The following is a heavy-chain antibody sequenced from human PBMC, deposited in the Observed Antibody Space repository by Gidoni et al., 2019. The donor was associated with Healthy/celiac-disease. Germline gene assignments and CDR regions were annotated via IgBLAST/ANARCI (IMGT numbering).Heavy chain of an antibody. CDR3: ARDPGYCSGGSCYRSFDY. V-gene: IGHV3-33*01. D-gene: IGHD2-15*01. J-gene: IGHJ4*02. CDR2: IWDDGSNK. Sequence: QVQLVGSGGGVDHPGRSLRLSCAASGFTFRSYGMPWVRQAPGKGLEWVAVIWDDGSNKYYADSVKGRFTISRDNSKNTLYLQMNSLRVEDTAVYYCARDPGYCSGGSCYRSFDYWGQGTLVTVSS. CDR1: GFTFRSYG.